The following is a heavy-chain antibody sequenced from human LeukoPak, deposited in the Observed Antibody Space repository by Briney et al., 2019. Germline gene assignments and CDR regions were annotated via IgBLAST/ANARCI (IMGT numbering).Heavy chain of an antibody. CDR3: ARGNGTSRPYYLDY. V-gene: IGHV3-23*01. J-gene: IGHJ4*02. Sequence: PGGSLRLSCAASGFAFNNYVMTWVRQAPGKGLDWFSAISGSGDSTYYADSVQGRFTISRDSSKSTVYLQVTRLTAEDTAVYYCARGNGTSRPYYLDYWGRGTLVTVSS. CDR1: GFAFNNYV. D-gene: IGHD3-10*01. CDR2: ISGSGDST.